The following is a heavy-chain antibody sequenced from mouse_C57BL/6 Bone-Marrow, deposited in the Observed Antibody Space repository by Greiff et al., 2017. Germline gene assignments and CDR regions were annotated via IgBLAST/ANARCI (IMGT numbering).Heavy chain of an antibody. CDR1: GFNIKDDY. CDR3: TYYYGSSGWYFAV. V-gene: IGHV14-4*01. D-gene: IGHD1-1*01. Sequence: VQLKESGAELVRPGASVKLSCTASGFNIKDDYMHWVKQRPEQGLEWIGWIDPENGDTEYASKFQGKATITADTSSHTAYLQLRSLTSADTAVYYCTYYYGSSGWYFAVWGTGTTVTVSS. J-gene: IGHJ1*03. CDR2: IDPENGDT.